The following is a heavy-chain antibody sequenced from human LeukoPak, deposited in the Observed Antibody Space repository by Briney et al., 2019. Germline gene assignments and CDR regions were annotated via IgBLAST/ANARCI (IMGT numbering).Heavy chain of an antibody. Sequence: ASVKVSCKASGYTFTGYYIHWVRQAPGQGLEWMGWINPNSGDKKYAQKFQAWVTMTRDTSMRTAYMELSRLKSDDTAVYYCARGDDSSGYYYVYWGQGTLVTV. V-gene: IGHV1-2*04. CDR2: INPNSGDK. D-gene: IGHD3-22*01. J-gene: IGHJ4*02. CDR1: GYTFTGYY. CDR3: ARGDDSSGYYYVY.